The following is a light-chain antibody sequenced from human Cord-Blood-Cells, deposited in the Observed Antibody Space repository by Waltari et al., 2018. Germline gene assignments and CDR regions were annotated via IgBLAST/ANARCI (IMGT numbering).Light chain of an antibody. V-gene: IGKV3-20*01. CDR2: GAS. Sequence: EIVFTQSPGPLSLSPGARATLSCRASQSVSSSYLAWYQQKPGQAPRLLIYGASSRATGIPDRFSGSGSGTDFTLTISRLEPEDFAVYYCQQYGSSPRTFGQGTKVEIK. CDR3: QQYGSSPRT. CDR1: QSVSSSY. J-gene: IGKJ1*01.